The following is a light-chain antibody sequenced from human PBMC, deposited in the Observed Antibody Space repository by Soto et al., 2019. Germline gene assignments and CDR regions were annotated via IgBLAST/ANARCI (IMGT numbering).Light chain of an antibody. CDR1: QSISSY. V-gene: IGKV1-39*01. J-gene: IGKJ2*01. Sequence: DIRMTQSPSSLSASVGDRVTITCRASQSISSYLNWYQQRLGKAPKLLLYAASSLQSGVPSRFSGSGSGTDFTLAISSLQPEDFATYYCQQSYNAPYTFGQGTKVEIK. CDR3: QQSYNAPYT. CDR2: AAS.